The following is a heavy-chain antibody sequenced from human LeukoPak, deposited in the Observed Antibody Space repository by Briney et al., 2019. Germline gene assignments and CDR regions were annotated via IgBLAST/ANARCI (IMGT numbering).Heavy chain of an antibody. V-gene: IGHV1-18*01. CDR2: ISACNGNT. D-gene: IGHD4-17*01. CDR3: ARNSYFVSYNDYAYYYYYMNV. CDR1: GYTFTSYG. J-gene: IGHJ6*03. Sequence: GASVKVSCKASGYTFTSYGISWVRQAPGQGLEWMGWISACNGNTNYAQKLQGRVTMTTDTSTSTAYMELRNLRSDDTAVYYCARNSYFVSYNDYAYYYYYMNVWGKPTTVTISS.